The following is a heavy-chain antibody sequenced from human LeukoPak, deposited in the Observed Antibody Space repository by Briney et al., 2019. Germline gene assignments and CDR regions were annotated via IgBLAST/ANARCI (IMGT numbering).Heavy chain of an antibody. CDR1: GGSISSYY. CDR2: IYYSGST. D-gene: IGHD2-15*01. CDR3: ARQAARSWYFDL. J-gene: IGHJ2*01. V-gene: IGHV4-59*01. Sequence: PSETLSLTCTVSGGSISSYYWSWIRQPPGKGLEWIGYIYYSGSTNYSPSLKSRVTISVDTSKNQFSLKLSSVTAADTAVYYCARQAARSWYFDLWGRGTLVTVSS.